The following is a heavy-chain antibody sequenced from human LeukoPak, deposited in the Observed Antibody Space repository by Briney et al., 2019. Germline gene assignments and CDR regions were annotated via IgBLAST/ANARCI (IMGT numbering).Heavy chain of an antibody. CDR2: ISGSRSTT. CDR3: ARVYCNSLGYAFDV. D-gene: IGHD2/OR15-2a*01. J-gene: IGHJ3*01. Sequence: GGSLRLSCEASGFIFSDYYMGWIRQAPGKGLEWVSYISGSRSTTYYADSVKGRFTISRDNAKNSLYLQMDSLRAEDTALYYCARVYCNSLGYAFDVWGQGTMVSVIS. CDR1: GFIFSDYY. V-gene: IGHV3-11*04.